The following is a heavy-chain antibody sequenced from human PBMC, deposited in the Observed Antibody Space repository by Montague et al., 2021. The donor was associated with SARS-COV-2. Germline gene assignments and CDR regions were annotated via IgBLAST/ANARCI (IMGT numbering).Heavy chain of an antibody. J-gene: IGHJ4*02. CDR3: ARRGSSVWGVTVSAELDY. Sequence: SETLSLTCAVYGGSFSGYYWTWIRQPPGKGLEWIGENNYSGSTNYNPSLKSRVTMSVDMSKNQFSLKLSSVTAADTAVYYCARRGSSVWGVTVSAELDYWGQGILVIVPS. CDR2: NNYSGST. D-gene: IGHD3-10*01. V-gene: IGHV4-34*01. CDR1: GGSFSGYY.